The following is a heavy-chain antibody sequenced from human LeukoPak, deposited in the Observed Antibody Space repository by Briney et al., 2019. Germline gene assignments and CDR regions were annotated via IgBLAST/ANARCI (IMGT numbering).Heavy chain of an antibody. J-gene: IGHJ4*02. V-gene: IGHV1-46*01. Sequence: ASVKVSCKASGYAFTTYYMHWVRQAPGQGLEWMGIINPSGGSTTYAQKFQGRVTMTRDTSTSTVYMELSSLRSEDTAVYYCTKVAVTGPFDYWGQGTLVTVSS. CDR3: TKVAVTGPFDY. D-gene: IGHD6-19*01. CDR1: GYAFTTYY. CDR2: INPSGGST.